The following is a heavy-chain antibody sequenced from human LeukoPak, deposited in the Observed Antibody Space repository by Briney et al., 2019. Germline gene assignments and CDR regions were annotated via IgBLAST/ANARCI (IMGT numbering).Heavy chain of an antibody. CDR2: INPNSGGT. CDR3: ARRRGGTYCSSTSCSVALDY. Sequence: GASVKVSCKASGYTFTGYYMHWVRQAPGQGLEWMGWINPNSGGTNYAQKFQGRVTMTRDTSISTAYMELSRLRSDDTAVYYCARRRGGTYCSSTSCSVALDYWGQGTLVTVSS. D-gene: IGHD2-2*01. V-gene: IGHV1-2*02. J-gene: IGHJ4*02. CDR1: GYTFTGYY.